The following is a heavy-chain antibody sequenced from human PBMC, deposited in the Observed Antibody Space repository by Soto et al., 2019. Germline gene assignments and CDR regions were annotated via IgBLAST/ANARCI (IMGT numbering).Heavy chain of an antibody. J-gene: IGHJ4*02. CDR3: ARGELLWFGELLR. V-gene: IGHV1-8*01. CDR2: MNPNSGDT. D-gene: IGHD3-10*01. CDR1: GYTFTSYE. Sequence: QVQLVQSGAEVKKPGASVKVSCKASGYTFTSYEINWVRQATGQGLEWMGWMNPNSGDTGYAQKFQGRVTMTRNTSISTAYMELSTLRSEDTAVYYCARGELLWFGELLRWGQGTLVTVSS.